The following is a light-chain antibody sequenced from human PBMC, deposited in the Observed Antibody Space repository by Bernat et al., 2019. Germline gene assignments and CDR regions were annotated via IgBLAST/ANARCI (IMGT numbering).Light chain of an antibody. CDR3: ETWDSSTQGVV. Sequence: QSVLTQPPSVSAAPGQTVTISCSGSSSNIGNGYVSWYQQLPGTAPKLLIYDNNKRLSGIPDRFSGSKSGTSATLGITGLQTGDKAEYYCETWDSSTQGVVFGGGTKLTVL. J-gene: IGLJ2*01. CDR1: SSNIGNGY. CDR2: DNN. V-gene: IGLV1-51*01.